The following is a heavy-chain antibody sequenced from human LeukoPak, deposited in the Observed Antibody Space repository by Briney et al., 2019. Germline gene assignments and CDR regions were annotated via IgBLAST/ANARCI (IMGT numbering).Heavy chain of an antibody. CDR2: INSDGSWT. CDR3: VSFYETY. CDR1: RFSFSDYT. J-gene: IGHJ4*02. Sequence: GGSLRLSCAASRFSFSDYTMSWVRQAPGKGLVWVSHINSDGSWTSYADSVKGRFTISKDNAKNTVCLQMNNLRAEDTAVYYCVSFYETYWGRGTLVTVSS. D-gene: IGHD2/OR15-2a*01. V-gene: IGHV3-74*01.